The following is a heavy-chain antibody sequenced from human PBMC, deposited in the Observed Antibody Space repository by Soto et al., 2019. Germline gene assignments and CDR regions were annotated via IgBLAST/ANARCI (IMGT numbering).Heavy chain of an antibody. J-gene: IGHJ6*02. Sequence: GGSLRLSCAASGFTFSDYYMSWIRQAPGKGLEWVSYISSSGSTIYYADSVKGRFTISRDNAKNSLYLQMNSLRAEDTAVYYSATLYSSGWYFGYYYGMDVWGQGTTVTVSS. CDR3: ATLYSSGWYFGYYYGMDV. CDR2: ISSSGSTI. V-gene: IGHV3-11*01. CDR1: GFTFSDYY. D-gene: IGHD6-19*01.